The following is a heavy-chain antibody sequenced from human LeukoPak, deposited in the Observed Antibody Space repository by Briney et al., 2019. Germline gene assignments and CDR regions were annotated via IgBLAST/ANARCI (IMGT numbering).Heavy chain of an antibody. CDR1: GGSISSYY. CDR3: AASGAPFPMDV. Sequence: PSETLSLTCTVSGGSISSYYWSWIRQPAGKGLEWIGRIYSSGSTNYNPSLKSRVTMSVDTSKNQFSLKLSSVTAADTAVYYCAASGAPFPMDVWGKGTTVTVSS. D-gene: IGHD1-14*01. J-gene: IGHJ6*03. V-gene: IGHV4-4*07. CDR2: IYSSGST.